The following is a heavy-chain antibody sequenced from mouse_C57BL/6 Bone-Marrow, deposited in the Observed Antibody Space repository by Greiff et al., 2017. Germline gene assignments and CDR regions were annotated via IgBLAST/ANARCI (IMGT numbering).Heavy chain of an antibody. D-gene: IGHD1-1*01. CDR1: GYTFTGYW. V-gene: IGHV1-9*01. CDR3: ARFPYYYGSSFYAMDY. Sequence: VQLQQSGAELMKPGASVKLSCKATGYTFTGYWIEWVKQRPGPGLEWIGEILPGSGSTNYNEKFKGKATFTADTSSNTAYMQLSSLTTEDSAIYYCARFPYYYGSSFYAMDYWGQGTSVTVSS. CDR2: ILPGSGST. J-gene: IGHJ4*01.